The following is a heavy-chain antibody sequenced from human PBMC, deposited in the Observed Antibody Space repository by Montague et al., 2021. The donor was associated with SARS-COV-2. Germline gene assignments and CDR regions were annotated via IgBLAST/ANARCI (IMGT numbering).Heavy chain of an antibody. CDR2: ISTSSSTI. V-gene: IGHV3-48*02. J-gene: IGHJ6*02. CDR1: GFTFSSYS. D-gene: IGHD5-18*01. Sequence: SLRLSCAASGFTFSSYSMHWVRQAPGKGLEWVSYISTSSSTIYYXXSLKGRFTISRDNAKNSLYLQMNSLRDEDTAVYYCARDLGLVPAMVYYYYYGMDVWGQGTTVTVSS. CDR3: ARDLGLVPAMVYYYYYGMDV.